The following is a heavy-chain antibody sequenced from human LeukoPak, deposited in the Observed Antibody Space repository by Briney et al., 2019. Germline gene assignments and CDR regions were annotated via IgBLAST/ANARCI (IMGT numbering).Heavy chain of an antibody. V-gene: IGHV3-66*01. CDR1: GFTVSSNY. CDR3: ARLGDGYKFDC. J-gene: IGHJ4*02. Sequence: GGSLRLSCAASGFTVSSNYMSWVRQAPGKGLEWVSVIYSGGSTYYADSVKGRFAISRDNSKNTLYLQMNSLRAEDTAVYYCARLGDGYKFDCWGQGTLVTVSS. CDR2: IYSGGST. D-gene: IGHD5-24*01.